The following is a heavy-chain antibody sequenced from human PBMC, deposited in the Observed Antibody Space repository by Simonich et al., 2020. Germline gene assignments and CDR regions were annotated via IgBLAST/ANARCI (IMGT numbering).Heavy chain of an antibody. V-gene: IGHV4-39*01. CDR3: ARHAGFAFDI. CDR2: IYYSGST. Sequence: QLQLQESGPGLVKPSETLSLTCTVSGGSISSSSYYWGWIRQPPGKGLEWIGGIYYSGSTYYTPSLKCRVTIAVDTSKNQFSLKLSSVTAADTAVYYCARHAGFAFDIWGQGTMVTVSS. D-gene: IGHD6-13*01. CDR1: GGSISSSSYY. J-gene: IGHJ3*02.